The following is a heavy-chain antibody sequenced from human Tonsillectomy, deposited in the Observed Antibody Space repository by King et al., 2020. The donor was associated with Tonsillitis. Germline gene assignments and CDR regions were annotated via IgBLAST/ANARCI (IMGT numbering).Heavy chain of an antibody. J-gene: IGHJ5*02. V-gene: IGHV1-18*04. Sequence: QLVQSGAEVKKPGASVKVSCKASGYTFTSYGISWVRQAPGQGLEWMGWISAYNGNTSYAQKLQGRVTMTTDTSTSTAYMELRSLRSDDTAVDYCARDACSGGSCYLGLWFDPWGQGTLVTVSS. CDR2: ISAYNGNT. CDR3: ARDACSGGSCYLGLWFDP. D-gene: IGHD2-15*01. CDR1: GYTFTSYG.